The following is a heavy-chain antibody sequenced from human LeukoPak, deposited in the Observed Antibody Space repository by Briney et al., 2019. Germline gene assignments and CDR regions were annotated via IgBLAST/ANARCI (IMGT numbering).Heavy chain of an antibody. CDR3: ARWPSSGATNDY. CDR1: GGTFSSYA. CDR2: IIPILGIA. Sequence: ASVKVSCKASGGTFSSYAISRVRQAPGQGLEWMGRIIPILGIANYAQKFQGRVTITADKSTSTAYMELSSLRSEDTAVYYCARWPSSGATNDYWGQGTLVTVSS. V-gene: IGHV1-69*04. D-gene: IGHD1-26*01. J-gene: IGHJ4*02.